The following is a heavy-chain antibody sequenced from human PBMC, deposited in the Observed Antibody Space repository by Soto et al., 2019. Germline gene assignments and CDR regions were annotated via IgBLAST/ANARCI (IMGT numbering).Heavy chain of an antibody. CDR3: ARRVLEATTGAYDI. CDR1: GFTFSSYW. J-gene: IGHJ3*02. V-gene: IGHV3-48*01. CDR2: ITSGSPII. D-gene: IGHD1-26*01. Sequence: GGSLRLSCAASGFTFSSYWMHWVRQAPGKGLEWVSSITSGSPIIYYAVSVKGRFSISRDNAKNSLFLQMNSLRAEDTALYYCARRVLEATTGAYDIWGQGTMVTVSS.